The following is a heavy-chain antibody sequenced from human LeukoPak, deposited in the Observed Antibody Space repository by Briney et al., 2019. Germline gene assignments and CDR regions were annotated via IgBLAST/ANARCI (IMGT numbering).Heavy chain of an antibody. V-gene: IGHV1-2*02. D-gene: IGHD1-26*01. J-gene: IGHJ4*02. CDR2: INPNSGGT. Sequence: GGSLRLSCAASGFTFSSYAMHWVRQAPGQGLEWMGWINPNSGGTNYAQKFQGRVTMTRDPSISTAYMELSRLRSDDTAVYYCARIGIVGAQRLFDYWGQGTLVTVSS. CDR1: GFTFSSYA. CDR3: ARIGIVGAQRLFDY.